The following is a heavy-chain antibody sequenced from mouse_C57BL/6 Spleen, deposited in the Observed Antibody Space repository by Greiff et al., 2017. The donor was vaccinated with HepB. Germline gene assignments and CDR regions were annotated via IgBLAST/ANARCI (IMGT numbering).Heavy chain of an antibody. CDR1: GFTFSDYY. Sequence: EVQGVASEGGLVQPGSSMKLSCTASGFTFSDYYMAWVRQVPEKGLEWVANINYDGSSTYYLDSLKSRFIISRDNAKNILYLQMSSLKSEDTATYYCARDLGAYYSNYGGFAYWGQGTLVTVSA. D-gene: IGHD2-5*01. CDR2: INYDGSST. J-gene: IGHJ3*01. V-gene: IGHV5-16*01. CDR3: ARDLGAYYSNYGGFAY.